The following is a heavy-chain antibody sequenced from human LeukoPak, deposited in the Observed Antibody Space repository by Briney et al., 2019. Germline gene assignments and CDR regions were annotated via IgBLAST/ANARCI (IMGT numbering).Heavy chain of an antibody. D-gene: IGHD1-26*01. CDR1: GFTFSNYN. V-gene: IGHV3-21*01. CDR2: ITSSGTYN. CDR3: ARDPYSGNYGNYYYYYMDV. J-gene: IGHJ6*03. Sequence: GGSLRLSCAASGFTFSNYNINWVRQAPGKAMEWVSSITSSGTYNFYADSVRGRFTISRDNAKNSLYLQMDSLGPEDTAVYYCARDPYSGNYGNYYYYYMDVWGKGTTVTISS.